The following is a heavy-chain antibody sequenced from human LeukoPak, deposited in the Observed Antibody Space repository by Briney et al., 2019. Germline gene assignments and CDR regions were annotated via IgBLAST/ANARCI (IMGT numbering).Heavy chain of an antibody. D-gene: IGHD4-11*01. CDR1: GFTFSRYA. CDR2: MSYDGSEK. CDR3: ARESYGNYYFDY. V-gene: IGHV3-30*04. Sequence: GGSLRLSCAASGFTFSRYAMHWVRQAPGKGLEWVAVMSYDGSEKYYADSVKGRFTISRDNSKNTLYLQMNSLRAEDTTLYYCARESYGNYYFDYWGQGTLVTVSS. J-gene: IGHJ4*02.